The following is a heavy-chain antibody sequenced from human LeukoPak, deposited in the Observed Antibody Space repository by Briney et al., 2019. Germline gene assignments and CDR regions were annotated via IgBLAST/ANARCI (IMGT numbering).Heavy chain of an antibody. CDR2: IYPGDSDT. Sequence: GEXXKXSCKXSGXXFISXWXGWVRQMPGKGLEWMXIIYPGDSDTRYSPSFQGQVTISADKSISTAYLQWSSLKASDTAMYYCARGLNYYYYYGLDVWGQGATVTVSS. CDR1: GXXFISXW. CDR3: ARGLNYYYYYGLDV. V-gene: IGHV5-51*01. J-gene: IGHJ6*02.